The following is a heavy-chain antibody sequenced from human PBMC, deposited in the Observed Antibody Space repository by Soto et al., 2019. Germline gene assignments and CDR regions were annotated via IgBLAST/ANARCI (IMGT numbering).Heavy chain of an antibody. V-gene: IGHV1-69*01. D-gene: IGHD6-19*01. Sequence: QVQLVQSGAEVKKPGSSVKVSCKASGGTFNSYAISWVRQAPGQGLEWMGGIIPIFGTANYAQKFQGRVTITGDESTSTAYMELSSLRSEDTAVYYCASIRRSGWTGLWFDPWGQGTLVTVSS. CDR1: GGTFNSYA. CDR2: IIPIFGTA. CDR3: ASIRRSGWTGLWFDP. J-gene: IGHJ5*02.